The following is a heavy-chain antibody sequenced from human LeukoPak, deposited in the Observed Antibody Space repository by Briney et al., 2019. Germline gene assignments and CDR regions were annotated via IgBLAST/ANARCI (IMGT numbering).Heavy chain of an antibody. D-gene: IGHD1-26*01. CDR2: IWYDGTNK. Sequence: GGSLRLSCAASGFSFSSYGMHWVRQAPGKGLEWVALIWYDGTNKYYAGSVKGRFTISRDNSKNTLYLQMNSLRAEDTAVYYCAREMVEVGASNWGQGTLVTVSS. J-gene: IGHJ4*02. CDR3: AREMVEVGASN. V-gene: IGHV3-33*01. CDR1: GFSFSSYG.